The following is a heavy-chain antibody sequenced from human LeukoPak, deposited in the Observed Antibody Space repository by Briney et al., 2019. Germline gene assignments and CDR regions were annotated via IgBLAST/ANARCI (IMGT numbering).Heavy chain of an antibody. CDR2: IYYSESI. V-gene: IGHV4-39*01. CDR1: GGSISSSSYY. CDR3: ARLQSTIFGVGYFDY. J-gene: IGHJ4*02. Sequence: SETLSLTCTVSGGSISSSSYYWGWIRQPPGKGLEWLWSIYYSESIYYNPSLKSRVTISVDTSKNQCSLKLSSVTAADTAVYYCARLQSTIFGVGYFDYWGQGTLVTVSA. D-gene: IGHD3-3*01.